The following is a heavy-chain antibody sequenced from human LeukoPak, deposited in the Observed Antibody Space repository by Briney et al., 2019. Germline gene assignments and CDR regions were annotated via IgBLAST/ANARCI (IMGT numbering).Heavy chain of an antibody. CDR3: ARAWTGYSYGDY. V-gene: IGHV3-7*03. D-gene: IGHD5-18*01. CDR1: GFTFSSYA. CDR2: IKQDGSEK. J-gene: IGHJ4*02. Sequence: GGSLRLSCAASGFTFSSYAMSWVRQAPGKGLEWVANIKQDGSEKYYVDSVKGRFTISRDNAKNSLYLQMNSLRAEDTAVYYCARAWTGYSYGDYWGQGTLVTVSS.